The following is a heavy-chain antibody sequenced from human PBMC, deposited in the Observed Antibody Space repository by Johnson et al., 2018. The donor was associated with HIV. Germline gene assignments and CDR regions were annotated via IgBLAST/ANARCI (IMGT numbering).Heavy chain of an antibody. CDR1: GFTFSSYG. V-gene: IGHV3-30*03. Sequence: QVQLVESGGGVVQPGRSLRLSCAASGFTFSSYGIHWVRQAPGKGLEWVAVISYDGSNKYFADSVKGRFTISRDNSRKTRYLQMNSLRVEDTAVYYCARVHIVGRWSDAFDIGGQGTMVTVSS. D-gene: IGHD3-22*01. CDR3: ARVHIVGRWSDAFDI. J-gene: IGHJ3*02. CDR2: ISYDGSNK.